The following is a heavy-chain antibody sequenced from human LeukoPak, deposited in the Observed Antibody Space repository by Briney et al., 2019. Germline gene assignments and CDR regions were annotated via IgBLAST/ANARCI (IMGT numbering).Heavy chain of an antibody. CDR2: ISSSGTYV. CDR3: VRDRGSYRPIDY. Sequence: GGSLRLSCAASTFTFSSYNMNWVRQAPGKGLEWVSSISSSGTYVYYRDSVKGRFTISRDNAENSLYLEMNSLRVEDTAIYYCVRDRGSYRPIDYWGQGTLVTVSS. D-gene: IGHD1-26*01. V-gene: IGHV3-21*01. J-gene: IGHJ4*02. CDR1: TFTFSSYN.